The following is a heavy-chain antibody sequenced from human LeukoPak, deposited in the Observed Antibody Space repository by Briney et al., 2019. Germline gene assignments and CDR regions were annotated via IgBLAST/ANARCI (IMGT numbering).Heavy chain of an antibody. CDR3: ARGHSSGYYYDFDY. CDR2: ISSSSSYI. CDR1: GFTFSSYS. Sequence: GRSLRLSCAASGFTFSSYSMNWVRQAPGKGLEWVSSISSSSSYIYYADSVKGRFTISRDNAKNSLYLQMNSLRAEDTAVYYCARGHSSGYYYDFDYWGQGTLVTVSS. J-gene: IGHJ4*02. V-gene: IGHV3-21*01. D-gene: IGHD3-22*01.